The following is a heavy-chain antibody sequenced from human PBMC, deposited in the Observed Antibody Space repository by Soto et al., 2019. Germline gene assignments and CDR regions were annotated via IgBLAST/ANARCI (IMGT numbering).Heavy chain of an antibody. D-gene: IGHD1-20*01. CDR2: ISSNGGST. Sequence: EVQLVESGGGLVQPGGSLRLSCAASGFTFSSYAMHWVRQAPGKGLEYVSAISSNGGSTYYANSVKGRFTISRDNSKNTLYLQMGSLRSEDMAVYYGARGARYNWNPPYYFDYWGQGTLVTVSS. CDR3: ARGARYNWNPPYYFDY. J-gene: IGHJ4*02. V-gene: IGHV3-64*01. CDR1: GFTFSSYA.